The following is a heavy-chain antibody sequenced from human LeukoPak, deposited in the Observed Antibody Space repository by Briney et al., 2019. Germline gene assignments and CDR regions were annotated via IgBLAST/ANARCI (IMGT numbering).Heavy chain of an antibody. Sequence: GGSLRLSCAASGFTFSSYSMNWVRQAPGKGLEWVSYISSSSSTIYYADSVKGRFTISRDNAKNSLYLQMNSLRAEDTAVYYCARDHLPLPSRYYMDVWGKGTTVTVSS. J-gene: IGHJ6*03. V-gene: IGHV3-48*01. CDR3: ARDHLPLPSRYYMDV. CDR1: GFTFSSYS. CDR2: ISSSSSTI.